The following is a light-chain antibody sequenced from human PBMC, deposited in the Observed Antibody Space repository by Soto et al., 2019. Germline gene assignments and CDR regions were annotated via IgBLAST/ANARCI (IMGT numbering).Light chain of an antibody. CDR1: QSISTW. V-gene: IGKV1-5*03. J-gene: IGKJ3*01. Sequence: DIQMTQSPSTLSASVGDRVTITCRASQSISTWLTWYQQKPGKAPKLLIYKASSLESGVPSRFSGSASGTEFTLTISSLQPDDFATYYCQHLNGRFTFGPGTKVDIK. CDR3: QHLNGRFT. CDR2: KAS.